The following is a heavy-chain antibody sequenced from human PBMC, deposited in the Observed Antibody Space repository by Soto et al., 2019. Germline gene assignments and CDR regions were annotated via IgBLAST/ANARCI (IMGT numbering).Heavy chain of an antibody. CDR3: VEGWNDF. V-gene: IGHV3-15*01. J-gene: IGHJ4*02. CDR1: VFMFSSAW. CDR2: IKSKNDGGAA. Sequence: EVQVVEYGGDLVEPGGSLRLSCVTSVFMFSSAWMSWVRQGPGKGLEWVARIKSKNDGGAADYAAPVNGRFSISRDDSKSTVYLQMNSLRAEDTALYYCVEGWNDFWGQGTLVTVSS. D-gene: IGHD1-1*01.